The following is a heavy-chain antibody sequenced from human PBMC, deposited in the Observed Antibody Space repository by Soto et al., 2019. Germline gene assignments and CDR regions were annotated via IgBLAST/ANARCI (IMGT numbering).Heavy chain of an antibody. CDR2: IYYSGSA. J-gene: IGHJ4*02. V-gene: IGHV4-31*03. Sequence: SETLSLTCTVSGGSISSGGYYWSWIRQHPGKGLEYIGYIYYSGSAYYNPSLKSRTAMSVDKSKNQFSLKLSSVTAADTAVYYCARLDCSGGACYSWQGSFDYWGQGTLVTVSS. CDR1: GGSISSGGYY. CDR3: ARLDCSGGACYSWQGSFDY. D-gene: IGHD2-15*01.